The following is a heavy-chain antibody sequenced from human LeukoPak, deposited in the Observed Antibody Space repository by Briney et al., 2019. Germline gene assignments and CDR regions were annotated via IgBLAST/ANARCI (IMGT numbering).Heavy chain of an antibody. J-gene: IGHJ5*02. Sequence: TSETLSLTCTVSGGSISSSSYYWGWIRQPPGKGLEWIGSIYYSGSTYYNPSLKSRVTISVDTSKNQFSLKLSSVTAADTAVYYRARRGIAVAVNWFDPWGQGTLVTVSS. CDR1: GGSISSSSYY. CDR2: IYYSGST. D-gene: IGHD6-19*01. CDR3: ARRGIAVAVNWFDP. V-gene: IGHV4-39*01.